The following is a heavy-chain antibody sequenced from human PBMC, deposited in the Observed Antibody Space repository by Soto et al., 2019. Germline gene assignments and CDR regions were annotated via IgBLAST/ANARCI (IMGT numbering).Heavy chain of an antibody. D-gene: IGHD6-6*01. CDR2: IYYSGST. CDR3: ARHAPYSSSSWYAFDI. Sequence: QLQLQESGPGLVKPSETLSLTCTVSGGSISSSSYYWGWIRQPPGKGLEWIGSIYYSGSTYYNPSLKSRVTISVDTSKNQFSLKLSSVTAADTAVYYCARHAPYSSSSWYAFDIWGQGTMVTVSS. J-gene: IGHJ3*02. CDR1: GGSISSSSYY. V-gene: IGHV4-39*01.